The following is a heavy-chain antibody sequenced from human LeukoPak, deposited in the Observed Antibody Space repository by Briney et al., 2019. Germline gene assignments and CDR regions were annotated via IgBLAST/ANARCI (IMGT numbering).Heavy chain of an antibody. D-gene: IGHD6-13*01. CDR1: GGSFSGYY. CDR2: INHSGST. CDR3: ARAGTAAGRRWFDP. J-gene: IGHJ5*02. V-gene: IGHV4-34*01. Sequence: PSETLSLTCAVYGGSFSGYYWSWIRQPPGKGLEWIGEINHSGSTNYNPSLKSRVTISIDTSKNQFSLKLSSVTAADTAVYYCARAGTAAGRRWFDPWGQGTLVTVSS.